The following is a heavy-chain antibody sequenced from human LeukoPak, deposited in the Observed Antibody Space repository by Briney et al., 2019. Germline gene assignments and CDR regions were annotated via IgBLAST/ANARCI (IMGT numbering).Heavy chain of an antibody. V-gene: IGHV1-24*01. CDR3: ATSGNGDLRYGMDV. Sequence: ASVKVSCKVSGYTLTELSMHWVRQAPGKGLEWMGGFDPEDDETIYAQKFQGRVTMTEDTSTDTAYMELSSLRSEDTAVYYCATSGNGDLRYGMDVWGQGTTVTVSS. CDR2: FDPEDDET. CDR1: GYTLTELS. D-gene: IGHD4-17*01. J-gene: IGHJ6*02.